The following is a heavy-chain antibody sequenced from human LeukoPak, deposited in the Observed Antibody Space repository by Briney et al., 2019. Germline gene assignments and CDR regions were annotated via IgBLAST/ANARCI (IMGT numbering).Heavy chain of an antibody. CDR2: IYSGGST. D-gene: IGHD2-2*01. Sequence: PGGSLRLSCAASGFTVSSNYMSWVRQAPGKGLEWVSVIYSGGSTYYADSVKGRFTISRDKSKNTLYLQMNSLRAEDTAVYYCARAYQLHFDYWGQGTLVTVSS. J-gene: IGHJ4*02. CDR1: GFTVSSNY. V-gene: IGHV3-53*01. CDR3: ARAYQLHFDY.